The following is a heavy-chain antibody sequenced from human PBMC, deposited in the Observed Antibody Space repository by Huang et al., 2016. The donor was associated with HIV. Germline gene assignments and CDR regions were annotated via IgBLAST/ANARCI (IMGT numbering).Heavy chain of an antibody. Sequence: EEHLVESGGGLVQPGGSLRLSCEASGFKFSNYWMQWVRQAPGKGLMWVERIKMDGRTTDYADSVKGRFTISRDNAKNTLYLQRSSLTAEDTAIYYCARAGGFEIWGQGTVVTVSS. V-gene: IGHV3-74*01. CDR2: IKMDGRTT. J-gene: IGHJ3*02. D-gene: IGHD2-15*01. CDR1: GFKFSNYW. CDR3: ARAGGFEI.